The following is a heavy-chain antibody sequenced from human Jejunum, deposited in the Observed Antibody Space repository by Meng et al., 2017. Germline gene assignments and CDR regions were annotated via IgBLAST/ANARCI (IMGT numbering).Heavy chain of an antibody. CDR2: TSFDGSHT. CDR3: ARELYYSQTSVRIGAAFDV. J-gene: IGHJ3*01. Sequence: GESLKISCAASGFTFNNYIIQWFRQAPGKGLEWVAVTSFDGSHTYYADSVRGRFTVSRDNSKNTVFLEMNSLRVEDTAVYFCARELYYSQTSVRIGAAFDVWGQGTMVTVSS. D-gene: IGHD3-16*01. CDR1: GFTFNNYI. V-gene: IGHV3-30*04.